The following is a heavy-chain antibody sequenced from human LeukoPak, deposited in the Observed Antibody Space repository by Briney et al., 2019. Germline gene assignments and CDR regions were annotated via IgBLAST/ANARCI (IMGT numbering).Heavy chain of an antibody. D-gene: IGHD3-22*01. CDR1: GFTFSSYW. J-gene: IGHJ4*02. V-gene: IGHV3-74*01. Sequence: GGSLRLSCAASGFTFSSYWMHWVRQAPGKGLVWVSRINGDGRSTTYADSAKGRSTISRDNAKNTLYLQMNSLRVEDTAVYYCARGFDYYDSAASGYWGQGALVTVSS. CDR3: ARGFDYYDSAASGY. CDR2: INGDGRST.